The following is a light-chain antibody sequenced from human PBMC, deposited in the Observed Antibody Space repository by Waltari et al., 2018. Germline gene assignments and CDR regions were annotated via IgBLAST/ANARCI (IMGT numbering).Light chain of an antibody. V-gene: IGKV3-20*01. Sequence: EIVLTQSPGTLSLSPGERATLSCRASQSVGRSLAWYQQKPGQAPRLLIYDTAIRATGTPGRFSGSGSGTDFSLAISSLEPEDFAVYFCQHYVNLPVTFGQGTNVEI. CDR1: QSVGRS. CDR3: QHYVNLPVT. CDR2: DTA. J-gene: IGKJ1*01.